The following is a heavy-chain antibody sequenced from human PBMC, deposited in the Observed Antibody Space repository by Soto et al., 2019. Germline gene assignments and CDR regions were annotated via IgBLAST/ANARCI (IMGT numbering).Heavy chain of an antibody. V-gene: IGHV1-18*01. Sequence: GASVKVSFKASGYTFTTFGISWVRQAPGQGLEWMGWISTYNGNTNYAQKLQGRVTMTTDTSTSTAYMELRSLRSDDTAVYYCARTNFQPGDWGQGTLVTVSS. CDR1: GYTFTTFG. CDR2: ISTYNGNT. D-gene: IGHD3-3*01. J-gene: IGHJ4*02. CDR3: ARTNFQPGD.